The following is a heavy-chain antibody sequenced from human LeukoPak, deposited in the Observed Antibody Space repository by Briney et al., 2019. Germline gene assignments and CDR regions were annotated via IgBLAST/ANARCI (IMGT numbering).Heavy chain of an antibody. V-gene: IGHV3-30-3*01. CDR1: GFTFSSYA. J-gene: IGHJ3*02. D-gene: IGHD6-19*01. Sequence: GGSLRLSCAASGFTFSSYAMHWVRQAPGKGLEWVAVISYDGSNKYYADSVKGRFTISRDNSKNTLYLQMNSLRAEDTAVYYCARDRDSSGWYLSAFDIWGQGTMVTVSS. CDR3: ARDRDSSGWYLSAFDI. CDR2: ISYDGSNK.